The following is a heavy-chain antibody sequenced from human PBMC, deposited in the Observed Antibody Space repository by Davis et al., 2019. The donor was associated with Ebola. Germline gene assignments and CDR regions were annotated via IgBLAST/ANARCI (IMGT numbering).Heavy chain of an antibody. CDR1: GFTSSSYW. Sequence: GVLKISCAASGFTSSSYWMSWVRQAPGKGLEWVANIKQDGSEKYYADSVKGRFTISRDNSKNTLYLQMNSLRAEDTAVYYCARATLLGYWGQGTLVTVSS. CDR2: IKQDGSEK. V-gene: IGHV3-7*01. CDR3: ARATLLGY. J-gene: IGHJ4*02.